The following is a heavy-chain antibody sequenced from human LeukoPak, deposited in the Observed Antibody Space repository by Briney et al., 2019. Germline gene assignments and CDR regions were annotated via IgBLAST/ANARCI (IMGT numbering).Heavy chain of an antibody. CDR3: ASHYGAGYYYYYMDV. CDR2: IIPIFGTA. CDR1: GGTFSSYA. V-gene: IGHV1-69*05. Sequence: SVKVSCKASGGTFSSYAISWVRQAPGQRLEWMGGIIPIFGTANYAQKFQGRVTITTDESTSTAYMELSSLRSEDTAVYYCASHYGAGYYYYYMDVWGKGTTVTVSS. D-gene: IGHD4-17*01. J-gene: IGHJ6*03.